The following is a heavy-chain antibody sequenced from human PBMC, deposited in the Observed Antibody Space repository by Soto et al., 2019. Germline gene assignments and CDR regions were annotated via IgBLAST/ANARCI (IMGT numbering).Heavy chain of an antibody. V-gene: IGHV1-18*01. CDR2: ISAYNGNR. D-gene: IGHD1-26*01. J-gene: IGHJ6*02. CDR1: GYTFTSHA. Sequence: ASVKVSCKTSGYTFTSHAITWERQAPGQGLEWMGWISAYNGNRIYAQMLQGRVTMTTDMSTSTAYMELRSLSPDDTAVYYCARDSFPVSGSYNHYYYGMDVWGQGTTVTVSS. CDR3: ARDSFPVSGSYNHYYYGMDV.